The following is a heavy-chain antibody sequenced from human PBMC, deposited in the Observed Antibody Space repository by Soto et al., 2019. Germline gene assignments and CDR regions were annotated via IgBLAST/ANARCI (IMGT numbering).Heavy chain of an antibody. Sequence: QVQLVESGGGVVQPGRSLRLSCAASGFTFSSYGMHWVRQAPGKGLEWVAVISYDGSNKYYADSVKGRFTISRDNSKNTRYLQMNGLRAEDTAVYYCAKDMTTVVTPVDYWGQGTLVTVSS. D-gene: IGHD4-17*01. CDR3: AKDMTTVVTPVDY. CDR1: GFTFSSYG. V-gene: IGHV3-30*18. CDR2: ISYDGSNK. J-gene: IGHJ4*02.